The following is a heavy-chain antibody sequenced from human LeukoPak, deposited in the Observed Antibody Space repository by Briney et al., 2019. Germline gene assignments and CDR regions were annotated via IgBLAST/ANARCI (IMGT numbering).Heavy chain of an antibody. V-gene: IGHV4-39*01. CDR1: GGSISSSDYY. CDR2: IYYGGST. D-gene: IGHD1-1*01. Sequence: PSETLSLTCTVSGGSISSSDYYWGWIRQPPGKGLEWIGSIYYGGSTYYNPSLKSRVTISVDTSMNQFSLKLSFVTTADTAVYYCARTPPQLSPFRYYFDYWGQGTLVTVSS. CDR3: ARTPPQLSPFRYYFDY. J-gene: IGHJ4*02.